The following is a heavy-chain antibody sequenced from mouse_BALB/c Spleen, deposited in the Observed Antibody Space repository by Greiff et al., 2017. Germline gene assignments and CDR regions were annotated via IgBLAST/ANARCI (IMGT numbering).Heavy chain of an antibody. CDR3: ARCVDGYYQFYAMDY. CDR2: ISSGSSTI. J-gene: IGHJ4*01. V-gene: IGHV5-17*02. CDR1: GFTFSSFG. Sequence: EVMLVESGGGLVQPGGSRKLSCAASGFTFSSFGMHWVRQAPEKGLEWVAYISSGSSTIYYADTVKGRFTISRDNPKNTLFLQMTSLRSEDTAMYYCARCVDGYYQFYAMDYWGQGTSVTVSS. D-gene: IGHD2-3*01.